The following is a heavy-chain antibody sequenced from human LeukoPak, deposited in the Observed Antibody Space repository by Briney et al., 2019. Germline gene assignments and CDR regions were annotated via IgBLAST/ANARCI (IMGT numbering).Heavy chain of an antibody. Sequence: ASVKVSCKASGYTFTSYGISWVRQAPGQGLEWMRWISAYNGNTNYAQKLQGRVTMTTDTSTSTAYMELRSLRSDDTAVYYCARNRPKNYDYVWGSYRSSWFDPWGQGTLVTVSS. CDR2: ISAYNGNT. J-gene: IGHJ5*02. CDR1: GYTFTSYG. V-gene: IGHV1-18*01. D-gene: IGHD3-16*02. CDR3: ARNRPKNYDYVWGSYRSSWFDP.